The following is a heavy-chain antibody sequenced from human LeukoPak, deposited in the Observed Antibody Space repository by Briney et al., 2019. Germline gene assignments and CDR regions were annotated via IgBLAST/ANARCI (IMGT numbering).Heavy chain of an antibody. CDR3: AKETIGDYGGNSDFDY. V-gene: IGHV3-30*18. Sequence: LPGGSLRLSCAASGFTFSSYGMHWVRQAPGKGLEWVAVISYDGSNKYYADSVKGRFTISRDNSKNTLYLQMNSLRAEDTAVYYCAKETIGDYGGNSDFDYWGQGTLVTVSS. J-gene: IGHJ4*02. CDR2: ISYDGSNK. CDR1: GFTFSSYG. D-gene: IGHD4-23*01.